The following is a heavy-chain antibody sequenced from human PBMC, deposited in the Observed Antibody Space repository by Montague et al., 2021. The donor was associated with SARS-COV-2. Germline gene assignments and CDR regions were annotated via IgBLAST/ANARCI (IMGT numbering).Heavy chain of an antibody. V-gene: IGHV4-4*02. D-gene: IGHD6-19*01. CDR1: GASISSTNW. CDR3: ASRSIAVAYYFDN. Sequence: SETLSLTCAVSGASISSTNWWTWVRQPPGKGLGWIGEMYHTGTTXXNPYLMSRVTISLDESKNQFSLKMTSVTAADTTVYYCASRSIAVAYYFDNWGQGTLVPVSS. CDR2: MYHTGTT. J-gene: IGHJ4*02.